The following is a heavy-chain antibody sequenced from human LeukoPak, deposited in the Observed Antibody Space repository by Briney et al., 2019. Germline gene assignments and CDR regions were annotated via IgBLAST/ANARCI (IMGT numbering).Heavy chain of an antibody. CDR1: GFTLSDYY. CDR3: ARAAADGFSFDY. J-gene: IGHJ4*02. CDR2: ISSSSSYT. D-gene: IGHD6-13*01. V-gene: IGHV3-11*03. Sequence: GGSLRLSCAASGFTLSDYYMSWIRQAPGKGLEWVSYISSSSSYTNYAGSVKGRFTISRDNAKNSLYLQMNSLRAEDTAVYYCARAAADGFSFDYWGQGTLVTVSS.